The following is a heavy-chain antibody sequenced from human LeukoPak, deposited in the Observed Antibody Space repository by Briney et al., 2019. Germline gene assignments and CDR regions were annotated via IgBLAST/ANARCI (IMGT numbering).Heavy chain of an antibody. Sequence: ASVKVSCKPSGYTFRTHGLSWVRQAPGQGLKWMGWVSSYNGNTNYAQKVQGRLTMTTDTSTSTAYMELRSLRSDDTAVYYCARGNDYCDPLDYWGQGNQVTVSS. D-gene: IGHD4-17*01. CDR2: VSSYNGNT. CDR1: GYTFRTHG. V-gene: IGHV1-18*01. CDR3: ARGNDYCDPLDY. J-gene: IGHJ4*02.